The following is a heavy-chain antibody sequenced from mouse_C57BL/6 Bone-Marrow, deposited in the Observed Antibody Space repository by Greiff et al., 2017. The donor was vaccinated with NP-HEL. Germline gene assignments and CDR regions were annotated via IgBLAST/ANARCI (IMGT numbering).Heavy chain of an antibody. V-gene: IGHV5-4*01. Sequence: DVHLVESGGGLVKPGGSLKLSCAASGFTFSSYAMSWVRQTPEKRLEWVATISDGGSYTYYPDNVKGRFTISRDNAKNNLYLQMSHLKSEDTAMYYCARGDYYSIYYAMDYWGQGTSVTVSS. J-gene: IGHJ4*01. CDR1: GFTFSSYA. CDR2: ISDGGSYT. D-gene: IGHD2-5*01. CDR3: ARGDYYSIYYAMDY.